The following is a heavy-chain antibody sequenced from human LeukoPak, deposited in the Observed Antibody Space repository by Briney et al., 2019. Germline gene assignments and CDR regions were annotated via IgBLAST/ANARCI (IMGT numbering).Heavy chain of an antibody. CDR1: GFTFRRYG. D-gene: IGHD3-10*01. Sequence: GGSLRLSCAASGFTFRRYGMTWVRQAPGKGLEWVSSISGSGGSTYYADSVKGRFTISRDNSKNTLYLQMNSLRAEDTAVYYCATPAPHGSDPSLYYYYMDVWGKGTTVTISS. CDR2: ISGSGGST. CDR3: ATPAPHGSDPSLYYYYMDV. V-gene: IGHV3-23*01. J-gene: IGHJ6*03.